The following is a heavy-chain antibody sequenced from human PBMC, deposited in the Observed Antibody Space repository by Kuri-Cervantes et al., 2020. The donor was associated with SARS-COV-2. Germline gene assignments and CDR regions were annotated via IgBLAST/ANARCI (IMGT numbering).Heavy chain of an antibody. CDR1: GYTFTGYY. D-gene: IGHD3-3*01. V-gene: IGHV1-8*03. J-gene: IGHJ3*02. Sequence: ASVKVSCKASGYTFTGYYMHWVRQATGQGLEWMGWMNPNSGNTGYAQKFQGRVTITRNTSISTAYMELSSLRSEDTAVYYCARVVTYYDFWSGYYTNAFDIWGQGTMVTVSS. CDR2: MNPNSGNT. CDR3: ARVVTYYDFWSGYYTNAFDI.